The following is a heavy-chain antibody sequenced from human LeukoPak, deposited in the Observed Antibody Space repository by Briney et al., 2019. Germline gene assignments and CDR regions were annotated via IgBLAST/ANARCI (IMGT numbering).Heavy chain of an antibody. Sequence: SETLSLTCTVSGGSISSYYWSWIRQPPGKGLEWIGYIYYSGSTNYNPSLKSRVTISVDTSKNQFSLKLSSVTAADTAVYYCARGHYDILTGYYIEGGFDYWGQGTLVTVSS. D-gene: IGHD3-9*01. CDR1: GGSISSYY. CDR2: IYYSGST. V-gene: IGHV4-59*01. J-gene: IGHJ4*02. CDR3: ARGHYDILTGYYIEGGFDY.